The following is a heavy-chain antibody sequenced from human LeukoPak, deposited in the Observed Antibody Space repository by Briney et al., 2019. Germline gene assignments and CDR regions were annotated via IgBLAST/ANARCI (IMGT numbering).Heavy chain of an antibody. CDR3: ARRYFDGNDY. J-gene: IGHJ4*02. Sequence: SETLSLTCTVSGGSISSGYYWGWIRQPPGKGLEWIGSIYHSGSTYYNPSLKSRVTISVDTSKNQFSLKLSSVTAADTAVYYCARRYFDGNDYWGQGTLVTVSS. V-gene: IGHV4-38-2*02. CDR1: GGSISSGYY. CDR2: IYHSGST. D-gene: IGHD3-9*01.